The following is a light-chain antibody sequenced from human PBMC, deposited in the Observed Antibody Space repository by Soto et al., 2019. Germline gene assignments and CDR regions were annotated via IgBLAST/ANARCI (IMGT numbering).Light chain of an antibody. Sequence: QSVLTQPASVSGSPGQSITISCTGTSSVVAAYNYVSWYQQHPGKAPKLMVYDVSNRPPGVSNRFSGSKSGNTASLTISGLQAEDEADYYCSSYTSGGNYVFGTGTKVTVL. J-gene: IGLJ1*01. CDR3: SSYTSGGNYV. V-gene: IGLV2-14*03. CDR2: DVS. CDR1: SSVVAAYNY.